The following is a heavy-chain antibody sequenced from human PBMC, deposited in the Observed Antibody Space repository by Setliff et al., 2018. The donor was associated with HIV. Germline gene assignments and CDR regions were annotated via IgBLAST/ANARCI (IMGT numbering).Heavy chain of an antibody. D-gene: IGHD3-10*01. CDR3: ARGYGSGSYYNWFDP. CDR2: INPNSGGT. J-gene: IGHJ5*02. CDR1: GYTFTGYY. V-gene: IGHV1-2*06. Sequence: ASVKVSCKASGYTFTGYYMHWVRQAPGQGLEWMGRINPNSGGTNYAQKFQGRVTMTRDTPISTAYMELSRLGSDDTAVYYCARGYGSGSYYNWFDPWGQGTLVTVSS.